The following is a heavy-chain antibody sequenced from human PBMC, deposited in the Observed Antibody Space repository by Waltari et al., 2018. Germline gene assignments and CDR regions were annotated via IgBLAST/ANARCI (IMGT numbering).Heavy chain of an antibody. V-gene: IGHV1-46*01. J-gene: IGHJ4*02. CDR1: GYTFASYY. CDR2: INPSGGST. Sequence: QVQLVQSGAEVKKPGASVKVSCKASGYTFASYYMHWVRQAPGQGLEWMGIINPSGGSTSYAQKFQGRVTMTRDTSTSTVYMELSSLRSEDTAVYYCAREDSSAAVDYWGQGTLVTVSS. CDR3: AREDSSAAVDY. D-gene: IGHD6-13*01.